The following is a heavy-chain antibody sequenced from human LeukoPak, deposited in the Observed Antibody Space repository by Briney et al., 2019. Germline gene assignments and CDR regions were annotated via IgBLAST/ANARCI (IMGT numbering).Heavy chain of an antibody. CDR1: GFTFSNHY. J-gene: IGHJ4*02. D-gene: IGHD5-18*01. V-gene: IGHV3-11*04. Sequence: PGGSLRLSCAASGFTFSNHYMSWIRQAPGKGLVWVSYISSRSSNKYYTDSVKGRFTISRDNSKNTLYLQMNSLRVEDTAVYYCAKGWDVDTAIDYWGQGTLVTVSS. CDR2: ISSRSSNK. CDR3: AKGWDVDTAIDY.